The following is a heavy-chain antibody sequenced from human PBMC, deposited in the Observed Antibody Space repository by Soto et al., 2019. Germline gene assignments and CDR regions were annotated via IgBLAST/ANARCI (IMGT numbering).Heavy chain of an antibody. CDR1: GGSISSDGYY. D-gene: IGHD3-3*01. CDR2: IYYSGGT. Sequence: QVQLQESGPGLVKHSQTLYLTCTVSGGSISSDGYYWSWIRQHPGKGLEWIGYIYYSGGTYYNPSLKCRVTISVDTSKNQFSLKLSSVTAADTAVYYCARVSNGFWADWGQGTLVTVSS. V-gene: IGHV4-31*03. J-gene: IGHJ4*02. CDR3: ARVSNGFWAD.